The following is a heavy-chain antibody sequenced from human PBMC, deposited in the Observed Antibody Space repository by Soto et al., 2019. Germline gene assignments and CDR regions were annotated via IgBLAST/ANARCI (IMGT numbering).Heavy chain of an antibody. CDR2: IWYDGGVR. D-gene: IGHD2-2*01. CDR3: ERELKPSAVDV. Sequence: GGSLRLSCAASVFYFSEYAMHWVRQAPGKGLEWVADIWYDGGVRYYADSVKGRFTVSRDNPKSILYLQMNSLRADDTAVYYCERELKPSAVDVWGQGNTVTVSS. V-gene: IGHV3-33*01. CDR1: VFYFSEYA. J-gene: IGHJ6*02.